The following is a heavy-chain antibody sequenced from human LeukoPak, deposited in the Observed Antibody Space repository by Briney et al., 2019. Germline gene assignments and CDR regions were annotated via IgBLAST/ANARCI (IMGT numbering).Heavy chain of an antibody. CDR3: AREKGMYVAAIHAFDI. D-gene: IGHD6-13*01. CDR2: IYTSGST. V-gene: IGHV4-4*07. Sequence: TSETLSLTCTVSGGSISSYYWSWIRQPAGKGLEWIGRIYTSGSTNYNPSLKSRVTMSVDTSKNQFSLKLSSVTAADTAVYYCAREKGMYVAAIHAFDIWGQGTMVTVSS. J-gene: IGHJ3*02. CDR1: GGSISSYY.